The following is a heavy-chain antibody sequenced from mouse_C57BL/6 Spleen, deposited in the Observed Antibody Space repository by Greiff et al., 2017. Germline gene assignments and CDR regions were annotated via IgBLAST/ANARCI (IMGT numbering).Heavy chain of an antibody. CDR2: IYPRSGNT. J-gene: IGHJ2*01. D-gene: IGHD3-2*02. V-gene: IGHV1-81*01. CDR1: GYTFTSYG. CDR3: ARSAGSGYGGNYFDY. Sequence: QVQLQQSGAELARPGASVKLSCKASGYTFTSYGISWVKQRTGQGLEWIGEIYPRSGNTYYNEKFKGKATLTAAKSSSTAYMELRSLTSEDSAGYFCARSAGSGYGGNYFDYWGQGTTLTVSS.